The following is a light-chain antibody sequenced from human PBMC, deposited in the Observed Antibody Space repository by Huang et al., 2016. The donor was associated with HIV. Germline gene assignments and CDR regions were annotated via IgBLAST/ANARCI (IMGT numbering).Light chain of an antibody. CDR1: QSLNNY. V-gene: IGKV1-39*01. CDR2: SAS. CDR3: QQTFSVPLT. J-gene: IGKJ4*01. Sequence: DLQMTQSPSSLSASVGDRVTITCRASQSLNNYLNWYQQKPGKAPNLLIYSASTLQRGVPPRFSGGVSGTVFTLTISNLQPEDYATYYCQQTFSVPLTFGGGTKVEIK.